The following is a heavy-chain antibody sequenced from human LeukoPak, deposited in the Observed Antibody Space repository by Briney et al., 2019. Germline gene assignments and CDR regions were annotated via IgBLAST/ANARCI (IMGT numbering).Heavy chain of an antibody. CDR2: IYYSGST. V-gene: IGHV4-59*08. CDR3: ARHNSSGWYGDDAFDI. D-gene: IGHD6-19*01. Sequence: SETLSLTCTVSGGSISSYYWSWIRQPPGKGLEWIGYIYYSGSTNYNPSLKSRVTISVDTSKNQFSLKLSSVTAADMAVYYCARHNSSGWYGDDAFDIWGQGTMVTVSS. J-gene: IGHJ3*02. CDR1: GGSISSYY.